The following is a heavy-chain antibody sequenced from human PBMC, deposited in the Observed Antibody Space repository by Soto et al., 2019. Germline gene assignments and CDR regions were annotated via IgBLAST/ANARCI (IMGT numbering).Heavy chain of an antibody. J-gene: IGHJ6*02. CDR3: ARDGSITMVRGVTHYYYYGMDV. Sequence: SVQVSCKASGGTFSSYAISWVRQAPGQGLEWMGGIIPIFGTANYAQKFQGRVTITADESTSTAYMELSSLRSEDTAVYYCARDGSITMVRGVTHYYYYGMDVWGQGTTVTVSS. CDR1: GGTFSSYA. D-gene: IGHD3-10*01. V-gene: IGHV1-69*13. CDR2: IIPIFGTA.